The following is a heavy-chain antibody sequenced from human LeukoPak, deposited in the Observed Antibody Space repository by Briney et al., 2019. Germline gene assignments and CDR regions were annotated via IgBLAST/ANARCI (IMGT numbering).Heavy chain of an antibody. CDR3: TTNDIVGTTNDAFDF. Sequence: GGSLRLSCAASGFTFSDAWMSWVRQAPGKGLAWVGRIKSKTDGGTIDYSAPVKGRFTISRDDSKTTVYLQMNSLETEDTAMYYCTTNDIVGTTNDAFDFWGQGTMVTASS. CDR1: GFTFSDAW. V-gene: IGHV3-15*01. J-gene: IGHJ3*01. D-gene: IGHD1-26*01. CDR2: IKSKTDGGTI.